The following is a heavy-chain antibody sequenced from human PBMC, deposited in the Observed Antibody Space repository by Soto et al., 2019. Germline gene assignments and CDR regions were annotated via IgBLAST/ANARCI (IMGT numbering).Heavy chain of an antibody. V-gene: IGHV3-23*01. CDR3: ATVHGTSRSFDS. Sequence: EVQLLESGGGLVQPGGSLRLSCAASGFTFSTSAMTWVRQAPGKGLEWVSTTGLNGRTTYYADSVKGRFTVSRDNSKNTLDLQMSSLRAEDTAVYYCATVHGTSRSFDSWVQGTLVTVSS. J-gene: IGHJ4*02. CDR2: TGLNGRTT. CDR1: GFTFSTSA.